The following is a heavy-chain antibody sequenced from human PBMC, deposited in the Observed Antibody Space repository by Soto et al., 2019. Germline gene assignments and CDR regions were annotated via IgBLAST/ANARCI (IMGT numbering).Heavy chain of an antibody. Sequence: SETLSLTCTVSRGSISSGGYYWSWIRQHPGKGLEWIGYIYYSGSTYYNPSLKSRVTISVDTSKNQFSLKLSSVTAADTAVYYCAREVLMESFNWFDPWGQGTLVTVSS. CDR3: AREVLMESFNWFDP. D-gene: IGHD3-3*01. V-gene: IGHV4-31*03. CDR1: RGSISSGGYY. CDR2: IYYSGST. J-gene: IGHJ5*02.